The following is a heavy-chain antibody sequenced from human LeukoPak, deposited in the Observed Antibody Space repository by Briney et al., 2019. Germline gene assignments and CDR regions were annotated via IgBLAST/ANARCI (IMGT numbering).Heavy chain of an antibody. CDR1: GFTFSSYA. CDR3: AKDGPGYSSSWYVYDYYYYYYMDV. V-gene: IGHV3-23*01. Sequence: GGSLRLSGAASGFTFSSYAMSWVRQAPGKGLEWVSAISGSGGSTCYADSVKGRFTISRDNSKNTLYLQMNSLRAEDTAVYYCAKDGPGYSSSWYVYDYYYYYYMDVWGKGTTVTVSS. D-gene: IGHD6-13*01. CDR2: ISGSGGST. J-gene: IGHJ6*03.